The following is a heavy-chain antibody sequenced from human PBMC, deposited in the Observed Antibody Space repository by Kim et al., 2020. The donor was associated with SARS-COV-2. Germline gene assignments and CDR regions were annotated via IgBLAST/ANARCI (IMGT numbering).Heavy chain of an antibody. CDR1: GGSISSYY. Sequence: SETLSLTCTVSGGSISSYYWSWIRQPPGKGLEWIGYIYYSGSTNYNPSLKSRVTISVDTSKNQFSLKLSSVTAADTAVYYCARDTVQPAPRDYDILTGYYTSGGRDVWGQGTTVTVSS. D-gene: IGHD3-9*01. CDR3: ARDTVQPAPRDYDILTGYYTSGGRDV. V-gene: IGHV4-59*01. J-gene: IGHJ6*02. CDR2: IYYSGST.